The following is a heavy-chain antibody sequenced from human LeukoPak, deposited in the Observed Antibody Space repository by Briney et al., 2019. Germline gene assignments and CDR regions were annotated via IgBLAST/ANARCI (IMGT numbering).Heavy chain of an antibody. CDR3: ARVGSKEWELPLGFQH. Sequence: ASVKVSCKASGYTFTSYGISWVRQAPGQGLEWMGWISAYNGNTNYAQKLQGRVTMTTDTSTSTAYMELRSLRSDDTAVYYCARVGSKEWELPLGFQHWGQGTLVTVSS. D-gene: IGHD1-26*01. CDR1: GYTFTSYG. V-gene: IGHV1-18*01. CDR2: ISAYNGNT. J-gene: IGHJ1*01.